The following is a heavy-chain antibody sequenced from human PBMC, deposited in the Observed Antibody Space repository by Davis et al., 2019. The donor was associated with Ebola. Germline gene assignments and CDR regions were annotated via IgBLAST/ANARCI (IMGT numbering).Heavy chain of an antibody. CDR2: VDHSGST. CDR1: GWSFSGYY. CDR3: ARVRTGPDGYFDY. V-gene: IGHV4-34*01. J-gene: IGHJ4*02. Sequence: MPSETLSLTVDAHGWSFSGYYWSGIRQSPGKGLEWIGEVDHSGSTNYNPSFKSLVIVSEDASKNQFSLKLTSLTAADTAVYYCARVRTGPDGYFDYWGQGILVAVSS. D-gene: IGHD1/OR15-1a*01.